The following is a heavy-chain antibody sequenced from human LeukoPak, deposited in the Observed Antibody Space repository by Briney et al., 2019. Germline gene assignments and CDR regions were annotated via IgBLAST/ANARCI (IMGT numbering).Heavy chain of an antibody. CDR2: ISAYNGNT. Sequence: ASVKLSCKASGYTFTNYAMNWVRQAPGQGLEWMGWISAYNGNTELAQKFQGRVTLATDASTSTAYVELRSLTSDDTAVYFCARGGSRSGRGDDAFDIWGQGTMVTVSS. D-gene: IGHD6-25*01. CDR1: GYTFTNYA. J-gene: IGHJ3*02. CDR3: ARGGSRSGRGDDAFDI. V-gene: IGHV1-18*01.